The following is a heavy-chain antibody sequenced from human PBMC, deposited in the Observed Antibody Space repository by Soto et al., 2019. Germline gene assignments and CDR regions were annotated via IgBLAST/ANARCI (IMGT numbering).Heavy chain of an antibody. V-gene: IGHV6-1*01. CDR3: ARDDSAVAGTPPSYYYYYGMDV. CDR1: GDSVSSNSAA. Sequence: SQTLSLTCAISGDSVSSNSAAWNWIRQSPSRGLEWLGRTYYRSKWYNDYAVSVKSRITINPDTSKNQFSLQLNSVTPEDTAVYYCARDDSAVAGTPPSYYYYYGMDVWGQGTTVTVSS. J-gene: IGHJ6*02. D-gene: IGHD6-19*01. CDR2: TYYRSKWYN.